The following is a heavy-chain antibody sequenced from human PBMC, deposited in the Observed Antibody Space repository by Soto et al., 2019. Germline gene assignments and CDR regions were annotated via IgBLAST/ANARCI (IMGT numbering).Heavy chain of an antibody. V-gene: IGHV4-31*03. D-gene: IGHD7-27*01. J-gene: IGHJ3*02. Sequence: QVQLQESGPGLVKPSQTLSLTCTVSGGSISSGGYYWSWIRQHPGKGLEWIGYIYYSGSTYYNPSLERRVTISVDTSKNQSSLKLSSVTAADTAVYYCASSLGIGTNAFDIWGQGTMVTVSS. CDR1: GGSISSGGYY. CDR2: IYYSGST. CDR3: ASSLGIGTNAFDI.